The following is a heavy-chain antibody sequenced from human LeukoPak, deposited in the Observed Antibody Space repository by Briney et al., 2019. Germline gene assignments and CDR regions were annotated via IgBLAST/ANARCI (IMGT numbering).Heavy chain of an antibody. V-gene: IGHV1-18*01. Sequence: ASVKVSCKASGGTFSSYAISWVRQAPGQGLEWMGWISAYNGNTNYAQKLQGRVTMTTDTSTSTAYMELRSLRSDDTAVYYCARDGGYDSGSDWFDPWGQGTLVTVSS. CDR2: ISAYNGNT. J-gene: IGHJ5*02. D-gene: IGHD3-22*01. CDR3: ARDGGYDSGSDWFDP. CDR1: GGTFSSYA.